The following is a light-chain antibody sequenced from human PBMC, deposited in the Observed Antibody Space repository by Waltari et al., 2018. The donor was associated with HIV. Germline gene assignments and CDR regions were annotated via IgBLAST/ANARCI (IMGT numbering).Light chain of an antibody. CDR2: YDS. V-gene: IGLV3-21*04. J-gene: IGLJ2*01. Sequence: SYVLTQSPSVPVAPGKTARITCGGNNIGSKSVHWYQQKPGQAPVLVIYYDSDRPSGIPERFSGSNSGNTATLTISRVEAWDEADYYCQVWDSSSGVVFGGGTRLTVL. CDR3: QVWDSSSGVV. CDR1: NIGSKS.